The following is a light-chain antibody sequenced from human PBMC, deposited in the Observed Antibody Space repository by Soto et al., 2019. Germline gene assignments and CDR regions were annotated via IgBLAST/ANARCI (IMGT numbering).Light chain of an antibody. J-gene: IGLJ1*01. CDR2: EVS. CDR3: SSYAGSNNSV. Sequence: QSALTQPPSASGSPGQSFTISCTGTSSAVGGYNYVSWYQQHQGKAPKLMIYEVSKRPSGVPDRFSGSKFGNTASLTVSGLQAEDEAAYHCSSYAGSNNSVFGTGT. V-gene: IGLV2-8*01. CDR1: SSAVGGYNY.